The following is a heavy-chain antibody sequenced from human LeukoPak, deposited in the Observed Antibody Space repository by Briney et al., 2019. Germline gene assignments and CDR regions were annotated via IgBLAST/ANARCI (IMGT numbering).Heavy chain of an antibody. CDR2: IYSGGST. J-gene: IGHJ4*02. Sequence: GGSLRLSCAASGFTVSSNYMSWVRQAPGKGLEWVSVIYSGGSTYYADSVKGRFTISRDNSKNTLYLQMNSLRAEDTAVYYCARAIAVAGTGVLIWGQGTLVTVSS. V-gene: IGHV3-53*01. CDR1: GFTVSSNY. CDR3: ARAIAVAGTGVLI. D-gene: IGHD6-19*01.